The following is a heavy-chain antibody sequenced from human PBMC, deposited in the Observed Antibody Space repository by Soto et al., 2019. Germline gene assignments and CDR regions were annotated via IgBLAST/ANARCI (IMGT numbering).Heavy chain of an antibody. CDR3: ARDPSRGGDFDY. J-gene: IGHJ4*02. CDR2: INQDGSEK. D-gene: IGHD3-10*01. V-gene: IGHV3-7*05. CDR1: GFTFRGYW. Sequence: EMHLEESGGGLVQPGGSLRLSCAASGFTFRGYWMNWVRQPPGKGLEWLGNINQDGSEKNHVDSVKGRFTISVDNSKNSLYLQMNSLRAEDTAVYYCARDPSRGGDFDYWGQGTLVTVSS.